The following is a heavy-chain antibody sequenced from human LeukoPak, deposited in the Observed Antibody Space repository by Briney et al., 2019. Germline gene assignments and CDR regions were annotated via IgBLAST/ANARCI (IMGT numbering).Heavy chain of an antibody. V-gene: IGHV3-30*18. CDR1: GFTFSTYG. Sequence: GGSLRLSCAASGFTFSTYGMHWVRQAPGQGLEGVAVIPPGGSPKYYADSVKGRFTISRDNSKNTLFLEMSRLRAEDTAVYYCAKDGGIAAAGTFDYWGQGTLVTVSS. J-gene: IGHJ4*02. CDR2: IPPGGSPK. D-gene: IGHD6-13*01. CDR3: AKDGGIAAAGTFDY.